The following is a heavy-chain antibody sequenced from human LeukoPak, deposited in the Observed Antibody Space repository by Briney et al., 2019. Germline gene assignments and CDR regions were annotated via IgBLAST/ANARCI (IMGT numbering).Heavy chain of an antibody. V-gene: IGHV3-9*01. D-gene: IGHD3-10*01. J-gene: IGHJ4*02. CDR2: ISWNSGRI. Sequence: GGSLRLSCAASGFTFDDYAMHWVRQAPGKGLEWVSGISWNSGRIGYADSVKGRFTISRDNAKNSLYLQMNSLRAEDTALYYCAKDRAMVRGVMVDYWGQGTLVTVSS. CDR1: GFTFDDYA. CDR3: AKDRAMVRGVMVDY.